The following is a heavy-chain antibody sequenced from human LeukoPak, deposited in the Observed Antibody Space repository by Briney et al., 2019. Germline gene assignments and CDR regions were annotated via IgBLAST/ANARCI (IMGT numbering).Heavy chain of an antibody. Sequence: SETLSLTCTVSGGSLSSSSYYWGWIRQPPGKGLEWIGSIYYTGNTYYNPSLKRRITISVDTSKNHSPLKMKSVTAADTAVYYGARHPRVEAADPGAPHIWGQGTMVTVSP. J-gene: IGHJ3*02. V-gene: IGHV4-39*01. CDR1: GGSLSSSSYY. CDR2: IYYTGNT. D-gene: IGHD6-25*01. CDR3: ARHPRVEAADPGAPHI.